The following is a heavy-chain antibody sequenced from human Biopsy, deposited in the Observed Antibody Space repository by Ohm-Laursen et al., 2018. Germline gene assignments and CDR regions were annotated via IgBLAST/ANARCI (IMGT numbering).Heavy chain of an antibody. V-gene: IGHV4-38-2*01. J-gene: IGHJ6*02. CDR3: ARVAGGYAYYYGMDV. Sequence: SDTLSLTCAVSGYSVTNDYYWGWIRQPPGKGLAWIGNIYYDGITYYNPSLKSRVAMSVDTSKNQFSLRLTFVTAADTAVYYCARVAGGYAYYYGMDVWGQGTTVIVSS. CDR1: GYSVTNDYY. CDR2: IYYDGIT. D-gene: IGHD5-12*01.